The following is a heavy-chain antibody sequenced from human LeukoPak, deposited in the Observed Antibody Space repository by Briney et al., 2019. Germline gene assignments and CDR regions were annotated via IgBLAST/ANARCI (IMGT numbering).Heavy chain of an antibody. J-gene: IGHJ4*02. Sequence: SETLSLTCTVSGGSISGYYWSWIRQPPGKGLEWIGYIHYSGSTDYNPSLKSRVTISVDTSKNHFSLKLSSVTAADTAVYYCARNRDGYNSFDYWGQGTLVTVSS. V-gene: IGHV4-59*12. CDR1: GGSISGYY. CDR2: IHYSGST. D-gene: IGHD5-24*01. CDR3: ARNRDGYNSFDY.